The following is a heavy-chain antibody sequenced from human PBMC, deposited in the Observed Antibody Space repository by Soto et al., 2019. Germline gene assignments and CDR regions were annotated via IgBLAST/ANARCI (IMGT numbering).Heavy chain of an antibody. V-gene: IGHV5-10-1*01. J-gene: IGHJ6*02. Sequence: GESLKISCEGSGYNFPYFWITWVRQMPGKGLEWMGTIDPSDSYTDYSPSFQGHVTLSADKSRSTAYLQWSSLKASDTAMYYCARHERTGTTFNYYYGMDVWGQGTTVTVSS. CDR3: ARHERTGTTFNYYYGMDV. CDR2: IDPSDSYT. D-gene: IGHD1-7*01. CDR1: GYNFPYFW.